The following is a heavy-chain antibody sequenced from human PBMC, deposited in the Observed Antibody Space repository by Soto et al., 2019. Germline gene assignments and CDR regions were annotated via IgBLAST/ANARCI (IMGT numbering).Heavy chain of an antibody. V-gene: IGHV3-21*01. CDR3: ARDPLSYYDSSGYYYHAFDI. Sequence: GGSLRLSCAASGFTFSSYSMNWVRQAPGKGLEWVSSISSSSSYIYYADSVKGRFTISRDNAKNSLYLQMNSLRAEDTAVYYCARDPLSYYDSSGYYYHAFDIWGQGTMVTVSS. D-gene: IGHD3-22*01. CDR1: GFTFSSYS. CDR2: ISSSSSYI. J-gene: IGHJ3*02.